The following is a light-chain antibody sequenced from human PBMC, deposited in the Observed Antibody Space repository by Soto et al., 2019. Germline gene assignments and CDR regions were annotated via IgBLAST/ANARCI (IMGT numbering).Light chain of an antibody. Sequence: QSVLTQPASVSGSPGQSITISCTGTSSDVGGYNYVSWYQQHPGKAPKLMIYDVSNRPSGVSNRFSGSKSGNTASLTISGLQAEDEADYYCSSYTSSSTGVFGTGTKRTVL. CDR3: SSYTSSSTGV. CDR2: DVS. CDR1: SSDVGGYNY. V-gene: IGLV2-14*01. J-gene: IGLJ1*01.